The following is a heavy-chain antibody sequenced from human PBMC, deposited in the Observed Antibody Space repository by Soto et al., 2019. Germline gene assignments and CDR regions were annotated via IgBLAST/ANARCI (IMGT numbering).Heavy chain of an antibody. CDR2: INSDGSHT. CDR1: GFTFFAYW. D-gene: IGHD4-17*01. V-gene: IGHV3-74*01. CDR3: AKEGDYDDYDGEHGFGS. Sequence: EVQLVESGGGLVQPGGSLRLSCAASGFTFFAYWIHWVRQVPGKGLVWVSRINSDGSHTSYADSVRGLFTISRDNSQNTVYLQMNSLTAEDTAVYYCAKEGDYDDYDGEHGFGSWGQGSLVTVSS. J-gene: IGHJ5*01.